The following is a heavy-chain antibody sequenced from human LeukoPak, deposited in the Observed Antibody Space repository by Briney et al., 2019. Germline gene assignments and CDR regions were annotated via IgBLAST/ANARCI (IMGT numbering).Heavy chain of an antibody. CDR2: IYYSGST. V-gene: IGHV4-39*07. Sequence: SETLSLTCAVSGGSISSSSYYWGWIRQPPGKGLEWIGSIYYSGSTYYNPSLKSRVTISVDTSKNQFSLKLSSVTAADTAVYYCARDLMRELPPGPFDYWGQGTLVTVSS. J-gene: IGHJ4*02. CDR1: GGSISSSSYY. CDR3: ARDLMRELPPGPFDY. D-gene: IGHD1-26*01.